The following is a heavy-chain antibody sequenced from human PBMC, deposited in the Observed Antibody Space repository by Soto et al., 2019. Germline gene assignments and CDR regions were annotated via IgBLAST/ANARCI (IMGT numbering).Heavy chain of an antibody. J-gene: IGHJ1*01. CDR3: AREQPERYFQH. V-gene: IGHV4-31*03. Sequence: QVQLQESGPGLVKPSQTLSLTCTVSGGSISSGGYYWSWIRQHPGEGLEWIGYIYYSGSTYYTQSRKSRVTISVDTSKNQFSLKLSSVTAADTAVYYCAREQPERYFQHWGQGTLVTVSS. CDR2: IYYSGST. CDR1: GGSISSGGYY. D-gene: IGHD1-1*01.